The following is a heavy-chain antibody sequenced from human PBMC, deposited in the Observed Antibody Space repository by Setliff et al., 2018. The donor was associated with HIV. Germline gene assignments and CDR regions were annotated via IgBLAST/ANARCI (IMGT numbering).Heavy chain of an antibody. CDR3: TRWPPHRSSDYDQEYYFDY. Sequence: SETLSLTCAVYGVSFRDYYWSWVRQPPGKGLEWIGEISHSGRTKYNPSLGNRLTISIDTSKNQFSLKVNSATAADTALYFCTRWPPHRSSDYDQEYYFDYWGQGTLVTVSS. V-gene: IGHV4-34*01. CDR1: GVSFRDYY. D-gene: IGHD3-22*01. J-gene: IGHJ4*02. CDR2: ISHSGRT.